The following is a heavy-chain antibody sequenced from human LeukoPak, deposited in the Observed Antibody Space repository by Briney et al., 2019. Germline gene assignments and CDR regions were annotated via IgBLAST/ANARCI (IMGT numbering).Heavy chain of an antibody. CDR2: INHSGST. J-gene: IGHJ6*02. CDR3: ARLGVSIVVVPAAPTYYYYGMDV. V-gene: IGHV4-34*01. Sequence: SETLSLTCAVYGGSFSGYYWSWIRQPPGKGLEWIGEINHSGSTNYNPSLKSRVTISVDTSKNQFSLKLSPVTAADTAVYYCARLGVSIVVVPAAPTYYYYGMDVWGQGTTVTVSS. D-gene: IGHD2-2*01. CDR1: GGSFSGYY.